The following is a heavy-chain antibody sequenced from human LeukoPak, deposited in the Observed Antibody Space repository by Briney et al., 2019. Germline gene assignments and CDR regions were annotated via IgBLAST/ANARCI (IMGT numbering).Heavy chain of an antibody. CDR1: IHTFDDYA. D-gene: IGHD5-24*01. Sequence: GGSVTLFCAASIHTFDDYAMQGVRDAPGKGLEWVSGISWNSFTIGYADSVKGRFTISRDNDKNSLYLQMNSLRVEDTALYYCARWLQSGGVYWGQGTLVTVSS. J-gene: IGHJ4*02. V-gene: IGHV3-9*01. CDR2: ISWNSFTI. CDR3: ARWLQSGGVY.